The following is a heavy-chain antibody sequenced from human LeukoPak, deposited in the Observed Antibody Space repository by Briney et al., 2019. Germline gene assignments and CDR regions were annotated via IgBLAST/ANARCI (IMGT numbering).Heavy chain of an antibody. CDR3: ARDPSASSTWYLVDP. V-gene: IGHV3-21*01. D-gene: IGHD6-13*01. Sequence: PGGSLRLSCAASGFTFSSYSMNWVRQAPGKGLEWVPSISTNSNYIYYADSVKGRFTISRDNAKNSVYLQMNSLRAEDTAVYYCARDPSASSTWYLVDPWGQGTLVTVSS. CDR1: GFTFSSYS. CDR2: ISTNSNYI. J-gene: IGHJ5*02.